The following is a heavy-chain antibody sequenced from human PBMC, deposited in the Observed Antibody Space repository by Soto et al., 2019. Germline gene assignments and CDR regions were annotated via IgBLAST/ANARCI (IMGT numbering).Heavy chain of an antibody. V-gene: IGHV3-23*01. CDR1: GFTFSSYA. CDR2: ISGSGGST. D-gene: IGHD3-3*01. CDR3: AKVGYYDFWSGYTNWFDP. Sequence: EVQLLESGGGLVQPGGSLRLSCAASGFTFSSYAMSWVRQAPGKGLEWVSAISGSGGSTYYADSVKGRFTISRDNSKNTLYLQMNSLRDEDTAVYYCAKVGYYDFWSGYTNWFDPWGQGTLVTVSS. J-gene: IGHJ5*02.